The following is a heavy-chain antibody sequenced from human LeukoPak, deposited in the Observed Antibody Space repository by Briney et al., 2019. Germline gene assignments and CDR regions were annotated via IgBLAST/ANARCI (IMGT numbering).Heavy chain of an antibody. CDR1: RFSISNYG. J-gene: IGHJ3*01. CDR2: IRSDSSTK. Sequence: PGGSLRLSCAGSRFSISNYGMNWVRQAPGKGLEWLSCIRSDSSTKYYADSVEGRFTISRDNAQSSLYLQMNSLRDEDSGVYFCARDYSRWHGDIDVWGQGTMVTVSS. CDR3: ARDYSRWHGDIDV. V-gene: IGHV3-48*02. D-gene: IGHD6-13*01.